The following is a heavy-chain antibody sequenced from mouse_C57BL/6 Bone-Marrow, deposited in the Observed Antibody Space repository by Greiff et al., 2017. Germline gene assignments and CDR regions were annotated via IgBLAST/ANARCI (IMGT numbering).Heavy chain of an antibody. J-gene: IGHJ4*01. V-gene: IGHV1-53*01. D-gene: IGHD2-4*01. CDR3: ASAYDYDGGYYAMDY. CDR1: GYTFTSYW. Sequence: QVQLQQPGTELVKPGASVKLSCKASGYTFTSYWMHWVKQRPGQGLEWIGYINPSNGGTNYNEKFKSKATLTVDKSSSTAYMQLSSLTSEGSAVYYCASAYDYDGGYYAMDYWGQGTSVTVSS. CDR2: INPSNGGT.